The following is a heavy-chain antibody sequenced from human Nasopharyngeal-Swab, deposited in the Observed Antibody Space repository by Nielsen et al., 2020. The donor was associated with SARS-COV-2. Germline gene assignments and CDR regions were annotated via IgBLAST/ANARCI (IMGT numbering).Heavy chain of an antibody. CDR3: ARTGGVVTRRVDAFDI. D-gene: IGHD2-21*02. Sequence: SETLSLTCTVSGGSISSGGYYWSWIRQHPGKGLEWIGYIYYSGSTNYNPSLKSRVTISVDTSKNQFSLKLSSVTAADTAVYYCARTGGVVTRRVDAFDIWGQGTMVTVSS. V-gene: IGHV4-61*08. CDR1: GGSISSGGYY. J-gene: IGHJ3*02. CDR2: IYYSGST.